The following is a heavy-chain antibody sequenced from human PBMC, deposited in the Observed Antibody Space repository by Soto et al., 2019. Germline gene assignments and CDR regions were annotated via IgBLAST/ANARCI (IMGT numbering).Heavy chain of an antibody. CDR1: GFTFSSYN. D-gene: IGHD6-19*01. CDR2: ISSSSSYI. CDR3: ARVTSSAWYESHYYGMDV. J-gene: IGHJ6*02. V-gene: IGHV3-21*01. Sequence: EVPLVESGGGLVKPGGSLRLSCAASGFTFSSYNMNWVRQAPGKGLEWVSSISSSSSYIYYADSMKGRFTISRDNAKNSLYLQMNSLRDEDTAVYYCARVTSSAWYESHYYGMDVWGQGTTVTVSS.